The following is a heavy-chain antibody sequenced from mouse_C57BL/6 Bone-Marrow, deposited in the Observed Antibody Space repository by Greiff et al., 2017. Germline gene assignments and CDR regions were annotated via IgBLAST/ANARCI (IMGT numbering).Heavy chain of an antibody. D-gene: IGHD2-4*01. Sequence: VKLQESGAELARPGASVKMSCKASGYTFTSYTMHWVKQRPGQGLEWIGYINPSSGYTKYNQKFKDKATLTADKSSSTAYMQLSSLTSEDSAVYYCARRSYDYGFAYWGQGTLVTVSA. V-gene: IGHV1-4*01. CDR2: INPSSGYT. J-gene: IGHJ3*01. CDR1: GYTFTSYT. CDR3: ARRSYDYGFAY.